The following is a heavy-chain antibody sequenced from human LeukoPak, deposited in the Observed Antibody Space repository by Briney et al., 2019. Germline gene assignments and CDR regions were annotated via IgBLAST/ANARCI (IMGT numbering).Heavy chain of an antibody. D-gene: IGHD3-9*01. CDR3: ARGARQDLRYFDWLGPDY. CDR2: MNPKRCNT. CDR1: GYTFTSYD. Sequence: GAAVKVSCKASGYTFTSYDIKGLRQATGQGREWMGWMNPKRCNTGYAQKFHGRDTMTRNTTISTAYMELSSLRSEDTAVYCCARGARQDLRYFDWLGPDYWGQGTLVTVSS. J-gene: IGHJ4*02. V-gene: IGHV1-8*01.